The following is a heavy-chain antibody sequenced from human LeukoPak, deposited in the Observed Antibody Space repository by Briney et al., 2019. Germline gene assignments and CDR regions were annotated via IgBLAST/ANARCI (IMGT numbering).Heavy chain of an antibody. D-gene: IGHD3-3*01. J-gene: IGHJ6*03. V-gene: IGHV4-59*11. CDR2: IYYSGST. CDR1: GGSISSHY. Sequence: PSETLSLTCTVSGGSISSHYWSWIRQPPGKGLEWIGYIYYSGSTNYNPSLKSRVTISVDTSKNQFSLKLSSVTAADTAVYARARADGAEFWSGYYIGYYYYYMDVWGKGTTVTVSS. CDR3: ARADGAEFWSGYYIGYYYYYMDV.